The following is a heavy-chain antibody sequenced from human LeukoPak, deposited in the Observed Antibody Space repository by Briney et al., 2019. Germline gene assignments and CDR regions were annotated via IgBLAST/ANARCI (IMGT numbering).Heavy chain of an antibody. V-gene: IGHV4-31*11. CDR3: AGDYGDRGYYFDY. D-gene: IGHD4-17*01. Sequence: SETLSLTCAVSGGSISSGGYYWSWIRQHPGKGLEWIGCIYYSGSTYYNPSLKSRVTISVDTSKNQFSLKLSSVTAADTAVYYCAGDYGDRGYYFDYWGQGTLVTVSS. CDR2: IYYSGST. CDR1: GGSISSGGYY. J-gene: IGHJ4*02.